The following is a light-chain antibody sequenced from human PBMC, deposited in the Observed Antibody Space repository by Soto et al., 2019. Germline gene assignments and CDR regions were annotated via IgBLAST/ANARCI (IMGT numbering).Light chain of an antibody. CDR3: QSYDSSLSVS. J-gene: IGLJ1*01. CDR1: SSNIGSNT. V-gene: IGLV1-40*01. Sequence: QSVLTQPPSASGTPGQRVTISCSGSSSNIGSNTVNWYQQLPGTAPKLLIYGNSNRPSGVPDRFSGSKSGTSASLAITGLQAEDEADYYCQSYDSSLSVSFGTGTKVTV. CDR2: GNS.